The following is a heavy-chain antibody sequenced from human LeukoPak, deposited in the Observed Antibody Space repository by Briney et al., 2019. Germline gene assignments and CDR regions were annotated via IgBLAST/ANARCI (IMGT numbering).Heavy chain of an antibody. J-gene: IGHJ4*02. D-gene: IGHD2-2*03. Sequence: ASVNVSCKASGYTFTGYYLHWVRQARGQGLEWMGWINLNSGGTNYAQNLQGRVTMTRDTSINTAYMELSRLRSDDTAVYYCARDLGYCGSTRCQTFDCWGQGTLVTVSS. CDR2: INLNSGGT. CDR1: GYTFTGYY. CDR3: ARDLGYCGSTRCQTFDC. V-gene: IGHV1-2*02.